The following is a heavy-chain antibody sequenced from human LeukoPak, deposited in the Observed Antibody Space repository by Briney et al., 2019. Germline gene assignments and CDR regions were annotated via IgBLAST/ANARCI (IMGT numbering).Heavy chain of an antibody. CDR1: GYTFNTYG. V-gene: IGHV1-18*01. Sequence: GDSVKVSCKGSGYTFNTYGITWVRQAPGQGLEWMGWINTDTLNARYEQKFQGRVTMTTDTSTSTAYMELRSLRSDDTAVYYCASGGSFHYDFWGQGTLVTVS. D-gene: IGHD1-26*01. J-gene: IGHJ4*02. CDR3: ASGGSFHYDF. CDR2: INTDTLNA.